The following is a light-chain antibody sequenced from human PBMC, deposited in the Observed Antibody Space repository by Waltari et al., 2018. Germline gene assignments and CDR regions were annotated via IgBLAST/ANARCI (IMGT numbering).Light chain of an antibody. J-gene: IGKJ1*01. Sequence: ITCRASQSISSYLSWYQQKPGKAPKLLISKASTLGSGVPARFSGSGSGTEFTLTISSLQPDDFATYYCQQYNRYSTFGQGTKVEIK. CDR2: KAS. V-gene: IGKV1-5*03. CDR1: QSISSY. CDR3: QQYNRYST.